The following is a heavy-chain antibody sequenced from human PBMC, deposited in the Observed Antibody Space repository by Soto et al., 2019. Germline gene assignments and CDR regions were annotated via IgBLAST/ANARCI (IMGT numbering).Heavy chain of an antibody. V-gene: IGHV5-51*01. D-gene: IGHD2-15*01. Sequence: PGESLKISCKGSGYSFANYWIGWVRQMPGKGLECMGIIYAENSDTRYIPSLQGQVTISVDKSTSTAHLQWSSLKASDTAMYYCARARLYCSGGTCYSTTAFDIWGQGTMVTVSS. CDR3: ARARLYCSGGTCYSTTAFDI. CDR1: GYSFANYW. CDR2: IYAENSDT. J-gene: IGHJ3*02.